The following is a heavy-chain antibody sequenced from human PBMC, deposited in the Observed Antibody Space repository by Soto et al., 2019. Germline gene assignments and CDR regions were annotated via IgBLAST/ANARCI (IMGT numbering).Heavy chain of an antibody. CDR1: GGSISSYY. J-gene: IGHJ1*01. CDR2: IYYSGST. D-gene: IGHD3-3*01. V-gene: IGHV4-59*01. Sequence: PSETLSLTCTVSGGSISSYYWSWIRQPPGKGLEWIGYIYYSGSTNYNPSLKSRVTISVDTSKNQFSLKLSPVTAADTAVYYCASLYYDFWSGYYNPEYFQHWGQGTLVTVSS. CDR3: ASLYYDFWSGYYNPEYFQH.